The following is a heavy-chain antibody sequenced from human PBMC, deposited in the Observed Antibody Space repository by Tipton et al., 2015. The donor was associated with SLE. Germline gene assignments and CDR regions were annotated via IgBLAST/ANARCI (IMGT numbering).Heavy chain of an antibody. V-gene: IGHV4-39*07. CDR2: LDYSGST. CDR1: GGSISSSPFY. CDR3: ARAVGDTSGYLDY. J-gene: IGHJ4*02. Sequence: TLSLTCTVSGGSISSSPFYWGWIRQPPGKGLEWIGSLDYSGSTYYNPSLKSRISISVGRSKNQFSLKLSSVTAADTAVYYCARAVGDTSGYLDYWGLGTLVTVSS. D-gene: IGHD3-22*01.